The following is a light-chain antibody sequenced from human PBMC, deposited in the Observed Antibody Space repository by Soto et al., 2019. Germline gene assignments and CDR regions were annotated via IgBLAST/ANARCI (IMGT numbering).Light chain of an antibody. CDR1: QSVSSY. CDR3: QQRSNWPWT. V-gene: IGKV3-11*01. J-gene: IGKJ1*01. CDR2: DAS. Sequence: IVITHSPDPISLSPGERAALSCMASQSVSSYLAWYQQKPGQAPRLLMYDASNRATGIPARFSGSGSGTDFTLIISSLEPEDFAVYYCQQRSNWPWTFGQGTKVDIK.